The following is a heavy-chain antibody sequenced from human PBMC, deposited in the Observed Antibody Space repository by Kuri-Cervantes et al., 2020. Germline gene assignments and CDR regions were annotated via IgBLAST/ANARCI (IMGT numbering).Heavy chain of an antibody. V-gene: IGHV3-48*01. CDR2: ISSSSSTI. Sequence: GESLKISCAASGFTFSSYSMNWVRQAPGKGLEWVSYISSSSSTIYYADSVKGRFTISRDNAKNSLYLQMNSLRAEDTAVYYCARVFDLWGRGTLVTVSS. CDR1: GFTFSSYS. J-gene: IGHJ2*01. CDR3: ARVFDL.